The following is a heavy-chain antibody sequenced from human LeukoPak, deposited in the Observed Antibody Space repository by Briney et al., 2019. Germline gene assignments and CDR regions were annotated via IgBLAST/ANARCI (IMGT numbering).Heavy chain of an antibody. CDR2: INPNSDGT. D-gene: IGHD2-15*01. Sequence: ASVKVSCKASGYTFTGYYMHWVRQAPGQGLEWMGRINPNSDGTNYAQKFQGRVTMTRDTSISTAYMELSRLRSDDTAVYYCARDMVAVPYYYYYMDVWGKGTTVTVSS. CDR3: ARDMVAVPYYYYYMDV. J-gene: IGHJ6*03. CDR1: GYTFTGYY. V-gene: IGHV1-2*06.